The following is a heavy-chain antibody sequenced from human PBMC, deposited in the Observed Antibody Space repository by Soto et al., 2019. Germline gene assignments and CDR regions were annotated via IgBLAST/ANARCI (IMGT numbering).Heavy chain of an antibody. CDR1: GYAFASYG. CDR3: ARDTTITIFGVAPGRDAFDI. D-gene: IGHD3-3*01. V-gene: IGHV1-18*01. Sequence: GGAVKGACKASGYAFASYGSSWGRQAPGQGVGGMGWISAYNGNTNYAQKLQGRVTMTTDTSTSTAYMELRSLRSDDTAVYYCARDTTITIFGVAPGRDAFDIWGQGTMVTVSS. CDR2: ISAYNGNT. J-gene: IGHJ3*02.